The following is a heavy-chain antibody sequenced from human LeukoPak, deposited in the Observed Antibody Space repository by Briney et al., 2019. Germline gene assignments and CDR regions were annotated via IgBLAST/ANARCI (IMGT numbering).Heavy chain of an antibody. CDR3: ARDLGRDYYDSSGYYYDPFDY. CDR1: GYTFTSYG. Sequence: GASVKVSCKASGYTFTSYGISWVRQAPGQGLEWMGWNSAYNGNTNYAQKLQGRVAMTTDTSTSTAYMELRSLRSDDTAVYYCARDLGRDYYDSSGYYYDPFDYWGQGTLVTVSS. CDR2: NSAYNGNT. J-gene: IGHJ4*02. D-gene: IGHD3-22*01. V-gene: IGHV1-18*01.